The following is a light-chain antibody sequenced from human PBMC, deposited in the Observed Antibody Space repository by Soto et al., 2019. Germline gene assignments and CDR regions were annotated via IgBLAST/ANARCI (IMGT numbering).Light chain of an antibody. V-gene: IGLV1-51*02. CDR2: QTT. J-gene: IGLJ3*02. CDR3: GTWDSSLSLWV. Sequence: SVLTQPPSVSAPPGQRVTMSCSGSSSNVGNNYVSWYQQLPGTAPKLLIFQTTERPSGIPDRFSGSKSGTAATLGITELQTGDEADYYCGTWDSSLSLWVFGGGTQLTVL. CDR1: SSNVGNNY.